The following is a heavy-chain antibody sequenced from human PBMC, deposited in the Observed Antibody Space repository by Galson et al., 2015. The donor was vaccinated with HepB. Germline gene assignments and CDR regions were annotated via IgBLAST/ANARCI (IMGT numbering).Heavy chain of an antibody. V-gene: IGHV3-30-3*01. Sequence: SLRLSCAASGFTFSSYAMHWVRQAPGKGLEWVAVISYDGSNKYYADSVKGRFTISRDNSKNTLYLQMNSLRAEDTAVYYCAREVVVVAAGYFDYWGQGTLVTVSS. CDR1: GFTFSSYA. CDR3: AREVVVVAAGYFDY. J-gene: IGHJ4*02. D-gene: IGHD2-15*01. CDR2: ISYDGSNK.